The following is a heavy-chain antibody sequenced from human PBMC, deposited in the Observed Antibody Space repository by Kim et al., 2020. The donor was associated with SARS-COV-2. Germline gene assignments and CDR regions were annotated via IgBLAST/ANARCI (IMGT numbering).Heavy chain of an antibody. CDR3: ARGASYSGSHLYYFDY. Sequence: SDTLSLTCAVYGGSFSGYYWSWIRQPPGKGLEWIGEINHSGSTNYNPSLKSRVTISVDTSKNQFSLKLSSVTAADTAVYYCARGASYSGSHLYYFDYWGQGTLVTVSS. CDR2: INHSGST. CDR1: GGSFSGYY. D-gene: IGHD1-26*01. V-gene: IGHV4-34*01. J-gene: IGHJ4*02.